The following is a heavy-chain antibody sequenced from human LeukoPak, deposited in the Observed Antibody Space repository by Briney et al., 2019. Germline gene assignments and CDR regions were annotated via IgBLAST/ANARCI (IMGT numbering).Heavy chain of an antibody. Sequence: ASVKVSCKASGYTFTSYYMHWVRQAPGQGLEWMGIINPSGGSTSYAQKFQGRVTMTRDMSTSTVYMELSSLRSEDTAVYYCARGRGITIFGVVIMGQFDYWGQGTLVTVSS. D-gene: IGHD3-3*01. J-gene: IGHJ4*02. CDR2: INPSGGST. CDR3: ARGRGITIFGVVIMGQFDY. CDR1: GYTFTSYY. V-gene: IGHV1-46*01.